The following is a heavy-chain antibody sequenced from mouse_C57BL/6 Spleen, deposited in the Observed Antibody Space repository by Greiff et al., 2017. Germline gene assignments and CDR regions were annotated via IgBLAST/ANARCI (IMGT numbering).Heavy chain of an antibody. Sequence: DVQLVESGGGLVQPGGSLKLSCAASGFTFSDYGMAWVRQAPRKGPEWVAFISNLAYSIYYADTVTGRFTISRENAKNTLYLEMSSLRSEDTAMYYCARRGNDYDGDWYFDVWGTGTTVTVSS. CDR2: ISNLAYSI. CDR3: ARRGNDYDGDWYFDV. V-gene: IGHV5-15*04. D-gene: IGHD2-4*01. CDR1: GFTFSDYG. J-gene: IGHJ1*03.